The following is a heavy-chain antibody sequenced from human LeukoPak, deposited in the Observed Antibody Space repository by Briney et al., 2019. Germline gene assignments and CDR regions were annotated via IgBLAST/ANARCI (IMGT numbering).Heavy chain of an antibody. Sequence: ASVKVSCKASGHTCTSYYFHWVRQAPGQGLEWMGVITPSGGNTIYAQKFQGRLTMSRDTSTTTVYMELSSLTSEDTAVYYCARVGYTGWNWGLHYWGQGTLVTVSS. V-gene: IGHV1-46*01. J-gene: IGHJ4*02. CDR3: ARVGYTGWNWGLHY. CDR1: GHTCTSYY. CDR2: ITPSGGNT. D-gene: IGHD5-24*01.